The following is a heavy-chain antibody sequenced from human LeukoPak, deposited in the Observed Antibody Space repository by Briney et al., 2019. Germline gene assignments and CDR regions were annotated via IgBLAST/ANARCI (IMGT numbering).Heavy chain of an antibody. V-gene: IGHV3-20*04. Sequence: SGGSLRLSCAASGFTFDDYGMSWVRQAPGKGLEWVSGINWNGGSTGYADSVKGRFTISRDNAKNSLYLQMNSLRAEDTALYYCARAADYYGSSGYYLGAFDIWGQGTMVTVSS. D-gene: IGHD3-22*01. CDR3: ARAADYYGSSGYYLGAFDI. J-gene: IGHJ3*02. CDR1: GFTFDDYG. CDR2: INWNGGST.